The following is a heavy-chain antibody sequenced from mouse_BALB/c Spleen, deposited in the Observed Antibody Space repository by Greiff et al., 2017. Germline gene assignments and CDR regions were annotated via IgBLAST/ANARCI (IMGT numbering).Heavy chain of an antibody. CDR2: ISSGGSYT. V-gene: IGHV5-6*01. D-gene: IGHD2-2*01. CDR1: GFTFSSYG. CDR3: ARHKGYDEGVFDY. J-gene: IGHJ2*01. Sequence: EVQLVESGGDLVKPGGSLKLSCAASGFTFSSYGMSWVRQTPDKRLEWVATISSGGSYTYYPDSVKGRFTISRDNAKNTLYLQMSSLKSEDTAMYYCARHKGYDEGVFDYWGQGTTLTVSS.